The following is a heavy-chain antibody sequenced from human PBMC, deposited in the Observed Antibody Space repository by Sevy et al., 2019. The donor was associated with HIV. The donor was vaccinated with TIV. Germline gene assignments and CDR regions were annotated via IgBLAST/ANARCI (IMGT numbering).Heavy chain of an antibody. D-gene: IGHD3-9*01. CDR2: ISWDGGST. CDR3: AKLLLSNYDILTGTPGDYMDV. V-gene: IGHV3-43D*04. Sequence: GGSLRLSCAASGFTFDDYAMHWVRQAPGKGLEWVSLISWDGGSTYYADSVKGRFTISRDNSKNSLYLQMNSLRAEDTALYYCAKLLLSNYDILTGTPGDYMDVWGRGTTVTVSS. CDR1: GFTFDDYA. J-gene: IGHJ6*03.